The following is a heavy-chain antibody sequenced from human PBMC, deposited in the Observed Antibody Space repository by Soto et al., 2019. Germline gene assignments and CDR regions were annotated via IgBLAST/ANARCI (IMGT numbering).Heavy chain of an antibody. CDR1: GFTFSSYG. V-gene: IGHV3-30*18. Sequence: PGGSLRLSCAASGFTFSSYGMHWVRQAPDKGLEWVAVISYDGSNKYYADSVKGRFTISRDNSKNTLYLQMNSLRAEDTAVYYCAKFPGYYYDSSGYYSSNWGQGTLVTVSS. CDR3: AKFPGYYYDSSGYYSSN. CDR2: ISYDGSNK. D-gene: IGHD3-22*01. J-gene: IGHJ4*02.